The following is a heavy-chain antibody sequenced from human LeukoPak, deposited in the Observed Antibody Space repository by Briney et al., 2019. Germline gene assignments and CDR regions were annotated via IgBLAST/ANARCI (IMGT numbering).Heavy chain of an antibody. Sequence: PSETLSLTCTVSGGSISSSSYYWGWIRQPPGKGLEWIGSIYYSGSTYYNPSLKSRVTISVDTSKNQFSLKLSSVTAADTPVYYCPYGSGSYYDWGQGTLVTVSS. CDR3: PYGSGSYYD. CDR2: IYYSGST. CDR1: GGSISSSSYY. V-gene: IGHV4-39*07. D-gene: IGHD3-10*01. J-gene: IGHJ4*02.